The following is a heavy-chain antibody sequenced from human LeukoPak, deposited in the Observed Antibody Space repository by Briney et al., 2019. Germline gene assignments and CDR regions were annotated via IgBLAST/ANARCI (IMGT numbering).Heavy chain of an antibody. V-gene: IGHV1-8*01. CDR1: GYTFTSYD. Sequence: GASVKVSCKASGYTFTSYDINWVRQATGQGLEWMGWMNPNSGNTGYAQKFQGRVTMTRNASISTAYMELSGLRSEDTAVYYCARVPRGYSYGYRFDYWGQGTLVTVSP. CDR3: ARVPRGYSYGYRFDY. CDR2: MNPNSGNT. J-gene: IGHJ4*02. D-gene: IGHD5-18*01.